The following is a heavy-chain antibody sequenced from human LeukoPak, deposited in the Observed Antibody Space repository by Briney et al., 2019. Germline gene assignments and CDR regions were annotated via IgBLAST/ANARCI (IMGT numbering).Heavy chain of an antibody. D-gene: IGHD2-2*02. Sequence: GGSLRLSCAASGFTFSNAWMSWARQAPGKGLEWVGRIKSKTDGGTTDYAAPVKGRFTISRDDSKDTVSLEMNSLRAEDTAVYYCARDGHPLCSSTSCYSGHYYYMDVWGKGTTVTVSS. CDR2: IKSKTDGGTT. CDR3: ARDGHPLCSSTSCYSGHYYYMDV. CDR1: GFTFSNAW. J-gene: IGHJ6*03. V-gene: IGHV3-15*01.